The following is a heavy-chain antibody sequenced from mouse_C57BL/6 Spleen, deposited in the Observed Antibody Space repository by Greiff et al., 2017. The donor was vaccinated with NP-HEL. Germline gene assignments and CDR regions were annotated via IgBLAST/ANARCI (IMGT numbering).Heavy chain of an antibody. CDR1: GFTFSDYY. J-gene: IGHJ3*01. Sequence: EVKLVESEGGLVQPGSSMKLSCTASGFTFSDYYMAWVRQVPEKGLEWVANINYDGSSTYYLDSLKSRFIISRDNAKNILYLQMSSLKSEDTATYYCARLQATAWFAYWGQGTLVTVSA. CDR3: ARLQATAWFAY. D-gene: IGHD3-2*02. V-gene: IGHV5-16*01. CDR2: INYDGSST.